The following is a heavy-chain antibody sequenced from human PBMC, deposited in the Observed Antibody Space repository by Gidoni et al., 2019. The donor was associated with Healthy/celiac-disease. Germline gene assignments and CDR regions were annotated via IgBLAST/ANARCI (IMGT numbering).Heavy chain of an antibody. CDR3: ARGTYRGYSGYDLL. CDR2: IYYSGST. Sequence: QVQLQESGPGLVKPSETLSLTCTVSGGSISSYYWSWIRQPPGKGLEWIGYIYYSGSTNYNPSLKSRVTISVDTSKNQFSLKLSSVTAADTAVYYCARGTYRGYSGYDLLWGQGTLVTVSS. V-gene: IGHV4-59*01. J-gene: IGHJ4*02. D-gene: IGHD5-12*01. CDR1: GGSISSYY.